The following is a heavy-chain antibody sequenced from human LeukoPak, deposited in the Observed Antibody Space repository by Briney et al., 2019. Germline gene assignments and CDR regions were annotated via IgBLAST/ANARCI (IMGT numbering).Heavy chain of an antibody. V-gene: IGHV1-18*01. D-gene: IGHD2-2*01. CDR2: ISAYNGNT. CDR1: GYTFTSYG. CDR3: ARDSALRTRGVPADY. Sequence: ASVKVSCKASGYTFTSYGISWVRQAPGQGHEWMGCISAYNGNTNYAQKLQGRVTMTTDTSTSTAYMELRSLRSDDTAVYYCARDSALRTRGVPADYWGQGTLVTVSS. J-gene: IGHJ4*02.